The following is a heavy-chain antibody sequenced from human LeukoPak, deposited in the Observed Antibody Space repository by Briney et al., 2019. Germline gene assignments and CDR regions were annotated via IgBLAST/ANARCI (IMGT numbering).Heavy chain of an antibody. J-gene: IGHJ4*02. D-gene: IGHD6-13*01. CDR1: GFTFSSYS. CDR3: ARLGGAAAGPGNY. Sequence: GGSLRLSCAASGFTFSSYSMNWVRQAPGKGLEWVSSISSSSSYIYYADSVKGRFTISRDNAKSSLYLQMNSLRAEDTAVYYCARLGGAAAGPGNYWGQGTLVTVSS. CDR2: ISSSSSYI. V-gene: IGHV3-21*01.